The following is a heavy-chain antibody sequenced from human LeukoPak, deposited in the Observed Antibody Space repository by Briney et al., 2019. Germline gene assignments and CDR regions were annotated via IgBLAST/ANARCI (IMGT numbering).Heavy chain of an antibody. V-gene: IGHV3-23*01. J-gene: IGHJ6*04. CDR2: ISGSGGST. CDR3: AKGNDRDV. Sequence: GGSLRLSCAASGLTFSTYWMHWVRQAPGKGLEWVSAISGSGGSTYYADSVKGRFTISRDNSKNTLYLQMNSLRAEDTAVYYCAKGNDRDVWGKGTTVTVSS. CDR1: GLTFSTYW.